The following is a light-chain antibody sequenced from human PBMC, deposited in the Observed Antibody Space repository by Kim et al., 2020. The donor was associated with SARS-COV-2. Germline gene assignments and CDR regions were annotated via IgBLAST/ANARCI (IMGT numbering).Light chain of an antibody. CDR1: QSVGSNY. Sequence: SPGERATRSGRASQSVGSNYVAWYQHKPGQAPRLLISGSSTRATGIPERFSGSGSGTDFTLTVSGLEPEDFAVYYCQQYGSPPLTFGGGTKVDIK. CDR2: GSS. CDR3: QQYGSPPLT. J-gene: IGKJ4*01. V-gene: IGKV3-20*01.